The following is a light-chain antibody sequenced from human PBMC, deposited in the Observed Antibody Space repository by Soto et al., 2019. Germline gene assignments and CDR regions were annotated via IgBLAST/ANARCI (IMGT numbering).Light chain of an antibody. CDR2: DVS. CDR1: SSDVGGFNF. V-gene: IGLV2-14*01. J-gene: IGLJ1*01. Sequence: QSVLTQPASASGSPGQSITISCTGTSSDVGGFNFVFLYQQQPGKAPKFMIYDVSNRPSGASNRFSGSKSGNTASLTISGLQAEDEADYYCCSYTTSNTRQIVFGTG. CDR3: CSYTTSNTRQIV.